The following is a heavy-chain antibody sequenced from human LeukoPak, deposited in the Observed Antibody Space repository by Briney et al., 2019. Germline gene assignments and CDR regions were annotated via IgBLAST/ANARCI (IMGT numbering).Heavy chain of an antibody. V-gene: IGHV3-7*01. CDR3: ARGSTNYYDSSGYYPA. CDR2: IKQDGSEK. D-gene: IGHD3-22*01. J-gene: IGHJ4*02. CDR1: GFTFSSYW. Sequence: GGSLRLSCAASGFTFSSYWMSWVRQAPGKGLEWVANIKQDGSEKYYVDSVKGRFTISRDNAKNSLYLQMNSLRAEDTAVYYCARGSTNYYDSSGYYPAWGQGTLVTVSS.